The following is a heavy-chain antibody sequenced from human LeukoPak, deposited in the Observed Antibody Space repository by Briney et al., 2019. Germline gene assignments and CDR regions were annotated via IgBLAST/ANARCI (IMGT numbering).Heavy chain of an antibody. Sequence: PGGSLRLSCAASGFTFSSYSMNWVRQAPGKGLEWVSYISSSSSTIYYADSVKGRFTMSRDNAKNALYLQMNSLRPEDTAFYYCAKDFIAVTGGIDFWGRGTLVTVSA. J-gene: IGHJ4*02. CDR3: AKDFIAVTGGIDF. V-gene: IGHV3-48*04. D-gene: IGHD6-19*01. CDR1: GFTFSSYS. CDR2: ISSSSSTI.